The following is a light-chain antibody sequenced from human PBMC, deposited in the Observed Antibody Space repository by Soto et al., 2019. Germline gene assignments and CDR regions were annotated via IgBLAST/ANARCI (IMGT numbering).Light chain of an antibody. CDR3: QQYSNWPLYS. CDR1: QSVSNN. Sequence: EIVMTQSPATLSVSPGVRANLSCRGSQSVSNNLAWYQQKPGQAPRLLMYDASTRATGIPARFSGSGSGMEFTLTISSLQSEDFAVYYCQQYSNWPLYSFGQGTRLEIK. V-gene: IGKV3-15*01. CDR2: DAS. J-gene: IGKJ2*03.